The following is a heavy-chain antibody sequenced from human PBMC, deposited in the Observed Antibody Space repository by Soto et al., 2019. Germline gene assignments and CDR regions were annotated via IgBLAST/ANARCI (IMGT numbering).Heavy chain of an antibody. J-gene: IGHJ5*02. CDR2: IDPSDSYT. CDR3: ARRHSSSSGFDP. V-gene: IGHV5-10-1*01. Sequence: PGESLKISCKGSGYSFTSYWISWVRHLSGKGLEWMGRIDPSDSYTNYSPSFQGHVTISADKSISTAYLQWSSLKASDTAMYYCARRHSSSSGFDPWGQGTLVTVSS. D-gene: IGHD6-13*01. CDR1: GYSFTSYW.